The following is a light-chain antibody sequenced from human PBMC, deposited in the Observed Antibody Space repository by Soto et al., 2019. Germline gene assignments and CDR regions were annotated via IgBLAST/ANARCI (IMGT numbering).Light chain of an antibody. CDR1: QSISTW. CDR2: EAS. Sequence: DILLPQYPSTLPASVGVSVSITCLANQSISTWLAWYQQKPGKAPNLLIYEASRLQTGIPSRFSGSGSGTEFTLTISSLQPDDFATYFCLQQNSSPWTFGPGTKVDIK. J-gene: IGKJ1*01. V-gene: IGKV1-5*03. CDR3: LQQNSSPWT.